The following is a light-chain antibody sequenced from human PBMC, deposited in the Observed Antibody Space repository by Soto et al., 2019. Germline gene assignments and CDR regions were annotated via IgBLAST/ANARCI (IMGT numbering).Light chain of an antibody. CDR1: QTISTL. CDR3: QQSSSIPLS. J-gene: IGKJ4*01. V-gene: IGKV1-39*01. CDR2: TAS. Sequence: DIQMSQSPSSLTASVGDRVTITCRASQTISTLLNWYQQKPGKAPNLLIYTASNLQSGVPSRFSGSGSRTDFTRTISSLQPEDFATYYRQQSSSIPLSFGGGTRVEIK.